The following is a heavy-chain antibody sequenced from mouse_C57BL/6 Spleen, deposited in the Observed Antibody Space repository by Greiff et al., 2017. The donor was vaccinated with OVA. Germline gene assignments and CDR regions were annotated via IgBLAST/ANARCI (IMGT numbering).Heavy chain of an antibody. Sequence: VQLQQSGPELVKPGASVKISCKASGYAFSSSWMNWVKQRPGKGLEWIGRIYPGDGDTNYNGKFKGKATLTADKSSSTAYMQLSSLTSEDSAVYIWERPWDYAAYFDVWGTGTTVTVSS. D-gene: IGHD2-4*01. J-gene: IGHJ1*03. CDR2: IYPGDGDT. CDR3: ERPWDYAAYFDV. CDR1: GYAFSSSW. V-gene: IGHV1-82*01.